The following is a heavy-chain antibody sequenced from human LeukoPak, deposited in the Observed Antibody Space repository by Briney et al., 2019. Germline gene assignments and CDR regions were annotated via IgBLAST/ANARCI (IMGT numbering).Heavy chain of an antibody. J-gene: IGHJ4*02. CDR1: GFTFSNYG. D-gene: IGHD3-10*01. CDR2: IWYDGSNK. Sequence: PGRSLRLSCAASGFTFSNYGMHWVRQAPGGKGLEWVAVIWYDGSNKYYADSVKGRFTISRDNSKNTVYLQMNSLRAEDTAVYFCARGGSGSNLDYWGQGTLVTVSS. CDR3: ARGGSGSNLDY. V-gene: IGHV3-33*01.